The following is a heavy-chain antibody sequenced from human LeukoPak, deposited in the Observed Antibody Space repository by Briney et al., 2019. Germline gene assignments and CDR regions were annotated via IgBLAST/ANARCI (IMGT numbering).Heavy chain of an antibody. V-gene: IGHV4-59*01. D-gene: IGHD3-3*01. CDR2: IYFSGST. Sequence: PSETLSLTCTVSGGSISRYYWSWIRQPPGKGMEWIGYIYFSGSTNSHPSLKSRVTISVDTSKNQFSLKLSSVTAADTAVYYCARVDRSYDFWSGYYVGLYYYYMDVWGKGTTVTVSS. J-gene: IGHJ6*03. CDR3: ARVDRSYDFWSGYYVGLYYYYMDV. CDR1: GGSISRYY.